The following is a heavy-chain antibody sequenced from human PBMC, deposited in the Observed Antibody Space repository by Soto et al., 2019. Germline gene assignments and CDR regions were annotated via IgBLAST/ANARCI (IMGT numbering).Heavy chain of an antibody. J-gene: IGHJ4*02. CDR3: ARGQEGVVATH. CDR2: IKDGGRT. D-gene: IGHD5-12*01. CDR1: GGSLSGYY. V-gene: IGHV4-34*01. Sequence: QVQLQQWGAGLLKPSETLSLNCAVNGGSLSGYYWSWIRQPPGKGLEWIGEIKDGGRTNYSPSLTSRATISSDTSNHQFSLRLYSVTAADTGVYSCARGQEGVVATHWDQGTLVTVSS.